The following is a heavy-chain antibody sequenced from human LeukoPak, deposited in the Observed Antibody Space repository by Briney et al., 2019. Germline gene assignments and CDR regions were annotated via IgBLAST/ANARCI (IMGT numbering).Heavy chain of an antibody. J-gene: IGHJ5*02. Sequence: PSETLFLTCAVSGYSISSGYYWGWIRQPPGKGLEWIGSIYHSGNTYHNPSFKSRVTISVDTSKNQFSLKLSSVTAADTAVYYCARQVSWSTSGGNWFDPWGQGTLVTVSS. D-gene: IGHD3-3*01. CDR2: IYHSGNT. V-gene: IGHV4-38-2*01. CDR3: ARQVSWSTSGGNWFDP. CDR1: GYSISSGYY.